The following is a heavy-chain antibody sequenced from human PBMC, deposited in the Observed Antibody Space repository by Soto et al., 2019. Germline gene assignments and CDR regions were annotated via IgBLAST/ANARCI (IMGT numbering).Heavy chain of an antibody. CDR1: GGSISIGGYS. D-gene: IGHD3-10*01. V-gene: IGHV4-30-2*01. CDR2: IYHTGST. CDR3: ASSAGHPGDFFYYNGMDV. J-gene: IGHJ6*02. Sequence: SETLSLTCAVSGGSISIGGYSWSWIRHPPGKGPEWIGYIYHTGSTYYNPSLKSRVTFLVDRSKNQFSLKLTSVTAADTAVYYCASSAGHPGDFFYYNGMDVWGQGTTVTVSS.